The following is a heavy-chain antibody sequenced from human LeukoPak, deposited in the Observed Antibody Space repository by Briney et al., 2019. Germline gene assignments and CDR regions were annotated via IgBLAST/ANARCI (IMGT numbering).Heavy chain of an antibody. D-gene: IGHD3-10*01. CDR2: IYYSGST. Sequence: SETLSLTCTVSGGSISSSSYYWGWIRQPPGKGLEWIGSIYYSGSTYYNPSLKSRVTISVDTSKNQFSLKLSSVTAADTAVYYCARARTFPGGPNDYWGQGTLVTVSS. V-gene: IGHV4-39*07. J-gene: IGHJ4*02. CDR1: GGSISSSSYY. CDR3: ARARTFPGGPNDY.